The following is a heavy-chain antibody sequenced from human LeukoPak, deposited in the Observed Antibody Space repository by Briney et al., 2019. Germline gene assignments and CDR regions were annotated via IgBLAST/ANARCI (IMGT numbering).Heavy chain of an antibody. J-gene: IGHJ4*02. V-gene: IGHV4-59*01. CDR2: IYYTGST. Sequence: SETLSLTCTVSGGSISSYYWSWIRQPPGKGLEWIGHIYYTGSTNYNPSLKSRVTISVDTSKNQFSLRLSSVTAADTAVYYCARENYYGSGSYGDYFEYWGRGTLVTVSS. D-gene: IGHD3-10*01. CDR1: GGSISSYY. CDR3: ARENYYGSGSYGDYFEY.